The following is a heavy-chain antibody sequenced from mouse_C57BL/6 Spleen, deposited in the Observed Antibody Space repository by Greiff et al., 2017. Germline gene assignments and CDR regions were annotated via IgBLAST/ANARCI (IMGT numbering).Heavy chain of an antibody. CDR3: ARISSDGYFDV. CDR1: GFTFSDYG. Sequence: EVKLQESGGGLVKPGGSLKLSCAASGFTFSDYGMHWVRQAPEKGLEWVAYISSGSSTIYYADTVKGRFTISRDNAKNTLFLQMTSLRSEDTAMYYCARISSDGYFDVWGTGTTVTVSS. D-gene: IGHD1-1*01. J-gene: IGHJ1*03. CDR2: ISSGSSTI. V-gene: IGHV5-17*01.